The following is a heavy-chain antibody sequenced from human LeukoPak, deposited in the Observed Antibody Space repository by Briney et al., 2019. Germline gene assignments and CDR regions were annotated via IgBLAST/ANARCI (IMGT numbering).Heavy chain of an antibody. CDR1: GSTFSSYG. J-gene: IGHJ4*02. Sequence: PGGSLRLSCAASGSTFSSYGMHWVRQAPGKGLEWVAVISYDGSNKYYADSVKGRFTISRDNSKNTLYLQMNSLKAEDTAVYYCAKVRATMIVVDNPFDYWGQGTLVTVSS. D-gene: IGHD3-22*01. CDR3: AKVRATMIVVDNPFDY. V-gene: IGHV3-30*18. CDR2: ISYDGSNK.